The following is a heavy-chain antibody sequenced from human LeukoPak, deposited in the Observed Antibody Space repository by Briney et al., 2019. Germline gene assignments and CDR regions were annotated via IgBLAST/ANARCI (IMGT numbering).Heavy chain of an antibody. Sequence: SETLSLTCTVSGGSISDHYWSWIRQPAGKGLEWIGRIYFSGSTMYNPSLKSRLAMSVDTSKNQFSLRLDSLTAADTAVYYCARVTYLIGWYFDLWGRGTLVTVSS. V-gene: IGHV4-4*07. CDR3: ARVTYLIGWYFDL. D-gene: IGHD2-21*02. CDR2: IYFSGST. CDR1: GGSISDHY. J-gene: IGHJ2*01.